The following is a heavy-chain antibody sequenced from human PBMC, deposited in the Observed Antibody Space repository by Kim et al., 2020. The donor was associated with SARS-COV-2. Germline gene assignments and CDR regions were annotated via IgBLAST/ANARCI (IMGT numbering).Heavy chain of an antibody. Sequence: ASVKVSCKASGYTFTSYYMHWVRQAPGQGLEWMGIINPSGGSTSYAQKFQGRVTMTRDTSTSTVYMELSSLRSEDTAVYYCARAPGGGSYRYTPDYWGQGTLVTVSS. CDR3: ARAPGGGSYRYTPDY. V-gene: IGHV1-46*01. J-gene: IGHJ4*02. CDR2: INPSGGST. CDR1: GYTFTSYY. D-gene: IGHD3-16*02.